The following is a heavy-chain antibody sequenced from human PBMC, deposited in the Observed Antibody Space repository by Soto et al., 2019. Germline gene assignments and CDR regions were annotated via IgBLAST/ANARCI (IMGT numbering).Heavy chain of an antibody. D-gene: IGHD2-15*01. CDR2: IYYSGST. CDR3: ARLGSYYYYGMDV. CDR1: AGSISSSSYY. Sequence: QLQLQESGPGLVKPSETLSLTCTVSAGSISSSSYYWGWIRQPPGKGLEWIGSIYYSGSTYYNPSLTSRVTIPVGSSESRSALKLSFVTAADTAVYYCARLGSYYYYGMDVWGQGTTVTVSS. J-gene: IGHJ6*02. V-gene: IGHV4-39*01.